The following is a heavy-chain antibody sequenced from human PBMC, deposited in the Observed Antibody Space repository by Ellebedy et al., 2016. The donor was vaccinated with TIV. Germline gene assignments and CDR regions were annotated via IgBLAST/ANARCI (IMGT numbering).Heavy chain of an antibody. CDR2: ISYDGSNK. D-gene: IGHD2-15*01. CDR3: ARELYCSGGSCYYYYGMDV. CDR1: GFTFSSYA. Sequence: GGSLRLSCAASGFTFSSYAMHWVRQAPGKGLEWVAVISYDGSNKYYADSVKGRFTISRDNSKNTLYLQMNSLRAEDTAVYYCARELYCSGGSCYYYYGMDVWGQGTTVTVSS. V-gene: IGHV3-30-3*01. J-gene: IGHJ6*02.